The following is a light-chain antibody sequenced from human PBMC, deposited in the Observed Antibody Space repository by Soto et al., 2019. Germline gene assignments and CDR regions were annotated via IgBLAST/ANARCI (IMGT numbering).Light chain of an antibody. CDR3: QQRSNWPPIT. Sequence: EIVSTQSPGTLSLSPGERATLSGSAIQSVSNNYLAWYQQKPGQAPRLLIYGASNRATGIPDRFSGSGSGTDFTLTISRLEPEDFAVYYCQQRSNWPPITFGQGARLEIK. CDR2: GAS. J-gene: IGKJ5*01. CDR1: QSVSNNY. V-gene: IGKV3D-20*02.